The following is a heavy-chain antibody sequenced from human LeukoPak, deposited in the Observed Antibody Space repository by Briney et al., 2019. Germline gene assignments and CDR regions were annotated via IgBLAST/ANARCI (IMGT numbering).Heavy chain of an antibody. CDR3: AKDSSAVDTAMVIAYFDY. D-gene: IGHD5-18*01. Sequence: QAGGSLRLSCAASGFTFSSYGMHWVRQAPGKGLEWVAFIRYDGSNKYYADSVKGRFTISRGNSKNTLYLQMNSLRAEDTAVYYCAKDSSAVDTAMVIAYFDYWGQGTLVTVSS. CDR2: IRYDGSNK. J-gene: IGHJ4*02. V-gene: IGHV3-30*02. CDR1: GFTFSSYG.